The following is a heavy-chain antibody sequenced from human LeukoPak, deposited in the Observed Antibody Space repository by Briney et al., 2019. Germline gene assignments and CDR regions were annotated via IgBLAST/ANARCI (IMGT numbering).Heavy chain of an antibody. J-gene: IGHJ4*02. Sequence: GGSLRLSCTASRVTFSGYTMNWVRQAPGKGLEWVSSISSSSTYIYYADSVKGRFTISRDNAKNSLYLQTNSLRAEDTAVYYCARDSGGGDFDYWGQGTLVTVSS. CDR1: RVTFSGYT. V-gene: IGHV3-21*01. CDR3: ARDSGGGDFDY. CDR2: ISSSSTYI. D-gene: IGHD3-16*01.